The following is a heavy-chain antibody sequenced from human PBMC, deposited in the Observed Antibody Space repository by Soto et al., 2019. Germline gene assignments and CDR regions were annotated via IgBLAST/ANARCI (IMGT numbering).Heavy chain of an antibody. J-gene: IGHJ6*04. Sequence: PGGSLRLSCVGSGFTFSTYSINWVRQAPGKGLEWVSSISSRSDIYYADSVKGRFTISRDNAKNSVSLQMNSLRAEDTAVYYCARKSPPGPLPYGLEVGGKGTRVTVS. CDR2: ISSRSDI. CDR1: GFTFSTYS. V-gene: IGHV3-21*01. CDR3: ARKSPPGPLPYGLEV.